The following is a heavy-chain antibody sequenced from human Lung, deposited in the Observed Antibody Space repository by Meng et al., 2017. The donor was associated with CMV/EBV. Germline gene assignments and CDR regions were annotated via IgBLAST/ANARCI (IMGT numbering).Heavy chain of an antibody. CDR2: ISWNSGSI. Sequence: SLRLXXAASGFTFDDYAMHWVRQAPGKGLEWVSGISWNSGSIGYADSVKGRFTISRDNAKNSLYLQMNSLRAEDTALYYCAKGHKQYYYYYYGMDVWGQGTXVTVSS. V-gene: IGHV3-9*01. J-gene: IGHJ6*02. D-gene: IGHD1/OR15-1a*01. CDR3: AKGHKQYYYYYYGMDV. CDR1: GFTFDDYA.